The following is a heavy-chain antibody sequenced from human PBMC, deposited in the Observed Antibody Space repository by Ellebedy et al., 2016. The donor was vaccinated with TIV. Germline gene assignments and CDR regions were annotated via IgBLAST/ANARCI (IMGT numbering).Heavy chain of an antibody. CDR1: TFAFSSNA. CDR2: ITGRGGTT. V-gene: IGHV3-23*01. CDR3: AKSPSRKPGLIDS. D-gene: IGHD1-14*01. J-gene: IGHJ4*02. Sequence: GESLKISCAASTFAFSSNAMSWVRQSPGKGLEWVSGITGRGGTTYYADSLKGRFTISRDNSKNTLYLQMNSLRAEDTAIYYCAKSPSRKPGLIDSWGQGTLVTVSS.